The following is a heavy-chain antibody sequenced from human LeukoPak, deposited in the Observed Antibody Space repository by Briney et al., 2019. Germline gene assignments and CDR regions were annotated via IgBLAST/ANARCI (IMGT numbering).Heavy chain of an antibody. J-gene: IGHJ4*02. CDR1: GGSISSYY. D-gene: IGHD6-19*01. V-gene: IGHV4-59*01. CDR3: ARVSSGWPGFDY. Sequence: WETLSLTCTVSGGSISSYYWSWIRQPPGKGLEWIGYIYYSGSTNYNPSLKSRVTISVDTPKNQFSLKLSSVTAADTAVYYCARVSSGWPGFDYWGQGTLVTVSS. CDR2: IYYSGST.